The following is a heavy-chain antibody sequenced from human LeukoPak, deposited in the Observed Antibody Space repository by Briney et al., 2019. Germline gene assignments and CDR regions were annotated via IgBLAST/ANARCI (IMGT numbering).Heavy chain of an antibody. CDR3: ARRRSIYNYYYYYYMDV. CDR2: IKHSGST. J-gene: IGHJ6*03. D-gene: IGHD2-2*01. Sequence: SETLSLTCAVYGGSFSGYYWSWIRQPPGKGLEWIGEIKHSGSTNYNPSLKSRVTISVDTSKNQFSLKLSSVTAADTAVYYCARRRSIYNYYYYYYMDVWGKGTTVTVSS. V-gene: IGHV4-34*01. CDR1: GGSFSGYY.